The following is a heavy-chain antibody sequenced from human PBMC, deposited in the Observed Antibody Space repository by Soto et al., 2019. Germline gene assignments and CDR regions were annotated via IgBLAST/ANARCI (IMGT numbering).Heavy chain of an antibody. CDR3: ASGRGYDILTGYYPYFDY. Sequence: LRLSCAASGFIFDDYAMHWVRQVPGRGLEWVSGISWNSGSIGYADSVKGRFTISRDNAKKSLYLQMNSLRAEDTALYYCASGRGYDILTGYYPYFDYWGQGTLVTVSS. D-gene: IGHD3-9*01. CDR1: GFIFDDYA. CDR2: ISWNSGSI. J-gene: IGHJ4*02. V-gene: IGHV3-9*01.